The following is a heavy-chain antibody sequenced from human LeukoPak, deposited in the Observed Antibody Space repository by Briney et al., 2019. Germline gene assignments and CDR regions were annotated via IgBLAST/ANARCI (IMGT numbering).Heavy chain of an antibody. D-gene: IGHD6-19*01. Sequence: PSETLSLTCTVAGGSISSYYWSWVRQPPGKGMEWVGYIYYSGRTNYNPSLKSGVTISVETSKKQFLRKRSYVTAADTAVYYCSRHSIVGQWLVPFDYWGQGTLVTVSS. CDR3: SRHSIVGQWLVPFDY. V-gene: IGHV4-59*08. CDR2: IYYSGRT. CDR1: GGSISSYY. J-gene: IGHJ4*02.